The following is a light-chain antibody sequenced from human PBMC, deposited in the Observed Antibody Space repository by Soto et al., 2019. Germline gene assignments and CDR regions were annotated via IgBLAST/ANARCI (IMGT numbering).Light chain of an antibody. Sequence: DIQMTQSPFTLSASVGGRVTITCRASQTISSWLAWYQQIPGKAPKLLIYDASNLESGVPSRFSGSGSGTEFTLTISGLQPDDFATYYCQHYNSYSEAFGQGTKVDIK. CDR2: DAS. V-gene: IGKV1-5*01. CDR1: QTISSW. CDR3: QHYNSYSEA. J-gene: IGKJ1*01.